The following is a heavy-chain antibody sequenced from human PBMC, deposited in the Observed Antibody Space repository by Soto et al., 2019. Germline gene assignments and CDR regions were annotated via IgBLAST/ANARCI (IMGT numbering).Heavy chain of an antibody. D-gene: IGHD5-12*01. CDR2: IYHSGST. J-gene: IGHJ4*02. V-gene: IGHV4-30-2*01. CDR1: GGSISSGGYS. CDR3: ARGRYSGYDYFDY. Sequence: PSETLSLTCAVSGGSISSGGYSWSWIRQPPGKGLEWIGYIYHSGSTYYNPSLKSRVTISVDRSKNQFSLKLSSVTAADTAVYYCARGRYSGYDYFDYWGQGTLVTVSS.